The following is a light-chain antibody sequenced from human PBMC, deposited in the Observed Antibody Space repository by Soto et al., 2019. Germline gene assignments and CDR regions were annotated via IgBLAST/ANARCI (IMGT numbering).Light chain of an antibody. CDR2: DAS. CDR1: QSVSTY. Sequence: EIVLTQSPATLSLSPGERVTLSCRASQSVSTYLAWYQQKPGQAPRLLIYDASNRATGIPDRFSGSGSGTDFTLTISRLEPEDLAVYYCQQYGSLVTFGQGTKVDIK. J-gene: IGKJ1*01. V-gene: IGKV3-11*01. CDR3: QQYGSLVT.